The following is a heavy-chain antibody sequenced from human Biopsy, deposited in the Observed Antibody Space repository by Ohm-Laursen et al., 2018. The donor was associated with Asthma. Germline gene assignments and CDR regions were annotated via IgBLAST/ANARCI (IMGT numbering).Heavy chain of an antibody. V-gene: IGHV3-30*03. Sequence: SSLRLSCAASGFVFSQCGMHWVRQGPGKGLEWVALVSSDGHNKYYEDSVKGLFTISRDNSRNRLYLQINRLTVEDSAVYFCARQSGQDYGDSSGFDIWGQGTKVAVSS. CDR2: VSSDGHNK. D-gene: IGHD3-22*01. CDR1: GFVFSQCG. J-gene: IGHJ3*02. CDR3: ARQSGQDYGDSSGFDI.